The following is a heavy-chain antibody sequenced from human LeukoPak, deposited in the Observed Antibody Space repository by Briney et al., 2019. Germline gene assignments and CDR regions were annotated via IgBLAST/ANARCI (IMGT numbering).Heavy chain of an antibody. D-gene: IGHD5-24*01. CDR2: IYHSGST. V-gene: IGHV4-30-2*01. Sequence: SETLSLTCTVSGGSISSGGYYWSWIRQPPGKGLEWIGYIYHSGSTYYNPSLKSRVTISVDRSKNQFSLKLSSVTAADTAVYYCARMAKGSIFDYWGQGTLVTVSS. CDR3: ARMAKGSIFDY. J-gene: IGHJ4*02. CDR1: GGSISSGGYY.